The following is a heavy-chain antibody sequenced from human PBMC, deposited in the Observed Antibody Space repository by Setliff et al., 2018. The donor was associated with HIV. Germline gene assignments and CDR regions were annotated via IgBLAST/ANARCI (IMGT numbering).Heavy chain of an antibody. Sequence: GGSLRLSCAASGFTFNHTWMSWVRQAPGKGLEWVSGITWSSATIDYADSVKGRLTISIDNAKNSLYLQMNSLRAEDAAFYSCARGVGWSVYWYFDLWGRGTLVTVSS. D-gene: IGHD6-19*01. CDR3: ARGVGWSVYWYFDL. CDR1: GFTFNHTW. CDR2: ITWSSATI. J-gene: IGHJ2*01. V-gene: IGHV3-9*01.